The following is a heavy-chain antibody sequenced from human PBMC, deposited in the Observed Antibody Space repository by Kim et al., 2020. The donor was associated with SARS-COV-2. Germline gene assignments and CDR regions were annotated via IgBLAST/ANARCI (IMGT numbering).Heavy chain of an antibody. V-gene: IGHV3-11*06. Sequence: GGSLRLSCAASGFTFSDYYMSWIRQAPGKGLEWVSYISSSSSYTNYADSVKGRFTISRDNAKNSLYLQMNSLRAEDTAVYYCARDRIAARPRPTLYNWFDPWGQGTLVTVSS. D-gene: IGHD6-6*01. J-gene: IGHJ5*02. CDR2: ISSSSSYT. CDR3: ARDRIAARPRPTLYNWFDP. CDR1: GFTFSDYY.